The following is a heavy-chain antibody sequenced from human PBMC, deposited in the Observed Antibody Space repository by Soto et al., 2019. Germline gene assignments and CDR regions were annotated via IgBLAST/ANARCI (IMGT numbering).Heavy chain of an antibody. J-gene: IGHJ6*02. D-gene: IGHD3-3*01. Sequence: ASVNLSCKASGYTFTSYGISLVRQAPRQGLEWMGWISAYNGNTNYAQKLQGRVTMTTDTSTSTAYMELRSLRSDDTAVYYCASGSREYYDFWSGYYPDYYYYGMDVWGQGPTVTVSS. CDR3: ASGSREYYDFWSGYYPDYYYYGMDV. CDR2: ISAYNGNT. CDR1: GYTFTSYG. V-gene: IGHV1-18*01.